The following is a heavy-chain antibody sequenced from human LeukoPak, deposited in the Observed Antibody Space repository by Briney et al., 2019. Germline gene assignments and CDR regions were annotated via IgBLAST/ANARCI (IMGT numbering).Heavy chain of an antibody. V-gene: IGHV5-51*01. Sequence: GESLKISCKGSGYSFTSYWIGWVRQMPGKGLEWMGIIYPGDSDTRYSPSFQGQVTISADKSISTAYLQWSSLKASDTAMYYCARLGATTVTTSHAFDIWGQGTMVTVSS. CDR2: IYPGDSDT. J-gene: IGHJ3*02. CDR3: ARLGATTVTTSHAFDI. CDR1: GYSFTSYW. D-gene: IGHD4-17*01.